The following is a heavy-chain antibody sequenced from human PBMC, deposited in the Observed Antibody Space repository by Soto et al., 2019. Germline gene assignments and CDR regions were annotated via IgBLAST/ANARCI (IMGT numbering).Heavy chain of an antibody. D-gene: IGHD3-16*01. CDR1: GYTFTSYA. CDR3: ARDDYYI. J-gene: IGHJ3*02. CDR2: INAGNGNR. Sequence: ASVKVSCKASGYTFTSYAIHWVRQAPGQRLEWMGWINAGNGNRKYSQKLQGGVTITRDTSASTAYMELSSLRSEDTAVYYCARDDYYIWGQGTMVTVSS. V-gene: IGHV1-3*01.